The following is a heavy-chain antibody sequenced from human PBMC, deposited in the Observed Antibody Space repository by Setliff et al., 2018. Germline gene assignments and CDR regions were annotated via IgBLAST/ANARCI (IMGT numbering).Heavy chain of an antibody. Sequence: SETLSLTCTVSGGSISSGDYYWSWIRQPPGQGLEWIGYIYSSGSTYYNPSLKSRVSISVDTSTHQFSLKLSSVTAADTAVYYCARESRYYYDNLGTLDYWGQGTLVTVSS. CDR1: GGSISSGDYY. CDR3: ARESRYYYDNLGTLDY. D-gene: IGHD3-22*01. CDR2: IYSSGST. V-gene: IGHV4-30-4*08. J-gene: IGHJ4*02.